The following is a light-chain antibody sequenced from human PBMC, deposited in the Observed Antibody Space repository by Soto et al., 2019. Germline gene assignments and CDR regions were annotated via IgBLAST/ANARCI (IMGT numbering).Light chain of an antibody. Sequence: EIVLTQSPGTLSLSPGEGATLSCRASQSIGGNFLAWYQQRRGQAPRLLIHGASNRATGIPDRFSGSGSGTDFTLTITRLEPEDVAVYYCHQFYNTPQTFGRGTRVEIK. V-gene: IGKV3-20*01. J-gene: IGKJ4*01. CDR1: QSIGGNF. CDR3: HQFYNTPQT. CDR2: GAS.